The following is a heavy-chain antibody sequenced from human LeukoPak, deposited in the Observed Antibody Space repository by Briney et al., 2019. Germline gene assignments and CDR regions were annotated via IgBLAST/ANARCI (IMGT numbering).Heavy chain of an antibody. V-gene: IGHV1-18*01. D-gene: IGHD3-10*01. CDR1: TSR. J-gene: IGHJ4*02. CDR3: ARIAADGSGTNHY. Sequence: ASVKVSCKATSRISWVRQAPGQGLEWMGWIGTYGGDTYYAQKFQGRITVTTDTSTSTVYMELRNLRSDDTAVYFCARIAADGSGTNHYWGQGTQVTVSS. CDR2: IGTYGGDT.